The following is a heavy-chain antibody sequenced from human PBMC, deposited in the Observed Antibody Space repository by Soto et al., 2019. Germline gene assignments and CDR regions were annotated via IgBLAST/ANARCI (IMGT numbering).Heavy chain of an antibody. J-gene: IGHJ4*02. CDR2: ISAYNGNT. CDR3: ARYFWSGQLPFYFDQ. V-gene: IGHV1-18*01. CDR1: GYTFNSYG. D-gene: IGHD3-3*01. Sequence: QVLLVQSGAEVKKPGASVKVSCKASGYTFNSYGVSWVRQAPGQGLEWMGWISAYNGNTKYSQSLQGRVTMTIDTTTSSAYLEVRSLRSDDTAIYYCARYFWSGQLPFYFDQWGQGTLVTVSS.